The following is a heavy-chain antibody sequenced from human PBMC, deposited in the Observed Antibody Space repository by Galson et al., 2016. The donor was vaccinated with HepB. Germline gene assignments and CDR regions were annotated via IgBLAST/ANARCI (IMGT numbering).Heavy chain of an antibody. J-gene: IGHJ4*02. CDR3: ARAGPLGCNTGTCYQRY. CDR1: GFTFSNYP. Sequence: SLRLSCAASGFTFSNYPMHWVRQAPGKGPEYVAAISTNGDNTYYANSVKGRFTISRDNSKNTVYLQMGSLRAEDMAVYYCARAGPLGCNTGTCYQRYWGQGTLVTVSS. V-gene: IGHV3-64*01. D-gene: IGHD2-15*01. CDR2: ISTNGDNT.